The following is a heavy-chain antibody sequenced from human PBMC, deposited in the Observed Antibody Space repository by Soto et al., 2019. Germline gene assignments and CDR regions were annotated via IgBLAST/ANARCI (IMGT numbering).Heavy chain of an antibody. J-gene: IGHJ6*02. CDR2: IWYDGSNK. CDR1: GFTFSSYG. CDR3: AREGYYDYVWGSYRPSTYGMDV. D-gene: IGHD3-16*02. Sequence: PGGSLRLSCAASGFTFSSYGMHWVRQAPGKGLEWVAVIWYDGSNKYYADSVKGRFTISRDNSKNTLYLQMNSLRAEDTAVYYCAREGYYDYVWGSYRPSTYGMDVWGQGTTVTVSS. V-gene: IGHV3-33*01.